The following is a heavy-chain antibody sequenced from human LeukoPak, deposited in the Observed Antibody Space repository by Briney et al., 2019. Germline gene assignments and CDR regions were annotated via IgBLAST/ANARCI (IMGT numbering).Heavy chain of an antibody. V-gene: IGHV3-48*03. CDR2: ISSSCSTI. D-gene: IGHD1-7*01. CDR1: GFTFSSYE. CDR3: ARELELFAFDI. J-gene: IGHJ3*02. Sequence: GGSLRLPCAASGFTFSSYEMNWVRQAPGKGLEGVSYISSSCSTIYYADSVKGRFTISRDNAKNSLYLQMNSLRAEDTAVYYCARELELFAFDIWGQGTMVTVSS.